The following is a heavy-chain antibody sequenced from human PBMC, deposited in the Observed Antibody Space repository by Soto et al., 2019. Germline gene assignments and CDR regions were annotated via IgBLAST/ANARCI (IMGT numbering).Heavy chain of an antibody. Sequence: EVLLLESGGGLVQPGGSLRLSCEASGFSFSSFAMNWVRQAPGKGLEWVSAIGDSGASTYYEDSVKGRFTISRDNSRNTLYRQLNSMRAEDPAVYYCAKGVELDVWGNGTTVTVSS. D-gene: IGHD1-26*01. J-gene: IGHJ6*04. CDR1: GFSFSSFA. V-gene: IGHV3-23*01. CDR2: IGDSGAST. CDR3: AKGVELDV.